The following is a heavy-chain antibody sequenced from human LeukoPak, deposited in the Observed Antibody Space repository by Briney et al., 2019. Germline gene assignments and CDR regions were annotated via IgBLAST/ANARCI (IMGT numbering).Heavy chain of an antibody. V-gene: IGHV4-59*01. J-gene: IGHJ4*02. CDR2: IYYSGST. Sequence: SETLSLTCTVSGGSISSYYWSWIRQPPGKGLEWIGYIYYSGSTNYNPSLKSRVTISVDTSKNQFSLKLSSVTAADTAVYYCARFSGSYAGGYWGQGTLVTVSS. CDR1: GGSISSYY. D-gene: IGHD1-26*01. CDR3: ARFSGSYAGGY.